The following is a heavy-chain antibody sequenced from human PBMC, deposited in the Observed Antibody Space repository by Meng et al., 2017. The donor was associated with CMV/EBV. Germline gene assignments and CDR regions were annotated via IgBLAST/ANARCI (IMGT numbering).Heavy chain of an antibody. Sequence: GESLKISCAASGFIFSTYAMNWVRQAPGKGLEWVSGISNSDGSTYYADSVKGRFTISRDNSKDTLYLQMSSLRAEDTAVYYCACGLYYYYGMDVWGQGTTVTVSS. CDR2: ISNSDGST. D-gene: IGHD1-26*01. V-gene: IGHV3-23*01. J-gene: IGHJ6*02. CDR3: ACGLYYYYGMDV. CDR1: GFIFSTYA.